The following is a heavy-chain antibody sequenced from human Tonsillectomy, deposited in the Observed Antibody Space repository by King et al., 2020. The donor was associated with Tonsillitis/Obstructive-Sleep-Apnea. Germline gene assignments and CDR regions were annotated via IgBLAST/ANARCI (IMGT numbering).Heavy chain of an antibody. Sequence: VQLVESGGGLVQPGGSLRLSCAASGFTVSSSYMSWVRQAPGKGLEWVSVIYGGAGTLYADSVKDRFTISRDNSKNTLYLQMNSLRAEDTAVYYCARDGVPGGLSAFDIWGQGTMVTVSS. CDR1: GFTVSSSY. J-gene: IGHJ3*02. V-gene: IGHV3-66*01. D-gene: IGHD3-16*01. CDR3: ARDGVPGGLSAFDI. CDR2: IYGGAGT.